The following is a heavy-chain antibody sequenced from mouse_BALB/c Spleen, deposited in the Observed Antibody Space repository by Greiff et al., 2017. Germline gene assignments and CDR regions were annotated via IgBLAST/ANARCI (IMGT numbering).Heavy chain of an antibody. CDR2: IRLKSDNYAT. J-gene: IGHJ4*01. V-gene: IGHV6-6*02. Sequence: EVKLTESGGGLVQPGGSMKLSCVASGFTFSSYWMSWVRQSPEKGLEWVAEIRLKSDNYATHYAESVKGKFTISRDDSKSRLYLQMNSLRAEDTGIYYCTISLYYYGSSYAMDYWGQGTSVTVSS. CDR3: TISLYYYGSSYAMDY. D-gene: IGHD1-1*01. CDR1: GFTFSSYW.